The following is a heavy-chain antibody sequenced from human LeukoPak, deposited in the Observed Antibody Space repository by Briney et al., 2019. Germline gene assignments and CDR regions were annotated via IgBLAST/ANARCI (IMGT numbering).Heavy chain of an antibody. J-gene: IGHJ6*02. Sequence: ASVKVSCTASGGTFSSYVISWVRQAPGQGLEWMGGIIPIFGTANYAQKFQGRVTITADESTSTAYMELSSLRSEDTAVYYCASVPGGNSLVAGYYGMDVWGQGTTVTVSS. CDR2: IIPIFGTA. CDR1: GGTFSSYV. D-gene: IGHD4-23*01. CDR3: ASVPGGNSLVAGYYGMDV. V-gene: IGHV1-69*13.